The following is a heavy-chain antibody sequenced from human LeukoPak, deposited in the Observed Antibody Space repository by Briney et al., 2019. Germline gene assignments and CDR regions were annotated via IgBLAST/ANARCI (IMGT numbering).Heavy chain of an antibody. CDR3: AKMGHSSSSFQNYYYYYYMGV. Sequence: GGSLRLSCAASGFTFSDYYMSWIRQAPGKGLEWVSYISSSGSTIYYADSVKGRFTISRDNSKNTLYLQVNSLRAEDTAVYYCAKMGHSSSSFQNYYYYYYMGVWGKGTTVTVSS. J-gene: IGHJ6*03. V-gene: IGHV3-11*01. CDR2: ISSSGSTI. D-gene: IGHD6-6*01. CDR1: GFTFSDYY.